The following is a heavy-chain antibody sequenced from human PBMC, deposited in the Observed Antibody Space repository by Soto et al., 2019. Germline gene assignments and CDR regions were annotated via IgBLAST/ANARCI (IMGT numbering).Heavy chain of an antibody. Sequence: SETLSLTCTVSGGSVSSGSYYWSWIRQPPGKGLEWIGYIYYSGSTNYNPSLKSRVTISVDTSKNQFSLKLSSVTAADTAVYYCATQRLWFGDNELNWFDPWGQGTLVTVSS. D-gene: IGHD3-10*01. CDR2: IYYSGST. CDR3: ATQRLWFGDNELNWFDP. V-gene: IGHV4-61*01. J-gene: IGHJ5*02. CDR1: GGSVSSGSYY.